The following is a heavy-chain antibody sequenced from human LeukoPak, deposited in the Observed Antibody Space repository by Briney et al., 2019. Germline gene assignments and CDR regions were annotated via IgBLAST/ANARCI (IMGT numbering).Heavy chain of an antibody. CDR3: ARNSGSYDAFDI. J-gene: IGHJ3*02. CDR1: GFTFSSYG. CDR2: IWYDGSNK. Sequence: GGSLRLSCAASGFTFSSYGMHWVRQAPGKGLEWVAVIWYDGSNKYYADSVKGRFTISRDNSKNTLYLQMNSLRAEDTAVYYCARNSGSYDAFDIWGQGTMVTVSS. V-gene: IGHV3-33*01. D-gene: IGHD1-26*01.